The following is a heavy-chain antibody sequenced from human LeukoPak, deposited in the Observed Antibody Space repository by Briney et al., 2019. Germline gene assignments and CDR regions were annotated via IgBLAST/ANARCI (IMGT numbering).Heavy chain of an antibody. CDR3: AKGKSIASLWYVDV. CDR1: GFSLGDYA. V-gene: IGHV3-9*01. J-gene: IGHJ6*03. Sequence: PGRSLRLSCEASGFSLGDYAMHWVRQIPGKGLEWVSGITWDSGTIDYAGSVRGRFTISRDNAKNFLYLQMNTLRPEDTAIYYCAKGKSIASLWYVDVWGKGTTVIVSS. CDR2: ITWDSGTI. D-gene: IGHD2-2*01.